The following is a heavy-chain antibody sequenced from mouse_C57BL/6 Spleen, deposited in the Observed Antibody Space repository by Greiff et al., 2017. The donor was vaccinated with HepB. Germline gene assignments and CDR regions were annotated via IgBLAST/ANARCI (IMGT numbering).Heavy chain of an antibody. J-gene: IGHJ4*01. CDR3: ARGGYGSSYSYAMDY. CDR2: ISSGSSTI. V-gene: IGHV5-17*01. Sequence: EVKLMESGGGLVKPGGSLKLSCAASGFTFSDYGMHWVRQAPEKGLEWVAYISSGSSTIYYADTVKGRFTISRDNAKNTLFLQMTSLRSEDTAMYYCARGGYGSSYSYAMDYWGQGTSVTVSS. CDR1: GFTFSDYG. D-gene: IGHD1-1*01.